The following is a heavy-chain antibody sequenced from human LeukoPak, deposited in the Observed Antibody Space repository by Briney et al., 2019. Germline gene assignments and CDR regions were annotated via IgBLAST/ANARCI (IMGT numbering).Heavy chain of an antibody. D-gene: IGHD6-13*01. CDR2: IYYSGST. CDR3: ARGGRQLGFDY. V-gene: IGHV4-59*01. CDR1: GGCISSYY. Sequence: SETLSLTCAVSGGCISSYYWSWIRQPPGKGLEWIGYIYYSGSTKYNPSLKSRVTISVDTSNNQSSLKLSSVTSADTAVYYCARGGRQLGFDYWGQGTLVTVSS. J-gene: IGHJ4*02.